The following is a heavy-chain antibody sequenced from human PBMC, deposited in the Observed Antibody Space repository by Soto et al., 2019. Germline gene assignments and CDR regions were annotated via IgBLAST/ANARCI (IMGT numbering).Heavy chain of an antibody. CDR1: GGTFSSYA. V-gene: IGHV1-69*13. D-gene: IGHD2-15*01. CDR3: ARSLLYCSGGSCYSEIQLDP. J-gene: IGHJ5*02. CDR2: IIPIFGTA. Sequence: SVKVSCKASGGTFSSYAISWVRQAPGQGLEWMGGIIPIFGTANYAQKFQGRVTITADESTSTAYMELSSLRSEDTAVYYCARSLLYCSGGSCYSEIQLDPWGQGTLVTVSS.